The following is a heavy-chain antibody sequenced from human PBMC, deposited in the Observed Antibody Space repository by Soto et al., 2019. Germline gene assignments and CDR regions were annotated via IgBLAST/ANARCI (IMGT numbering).Heavy chain of an antibody. D-gene: IGHD2-15*01. V-gene: IGHV3-30*18. J-gene: IGHJ3*02. Sequence: SGGSLRLSCAASGFTFSSYGMHWVRQAPGKGLEWVAVISYDGSNKYYADSVKGRFTISRDNSKNTLYLQMNSLRAEDTAVYYCAKGLGDIVVVVAATSDAFDIWGQGTMVTVSS. CDR1: GFTFSSYG. CDR2: ISYDGSNK. CDR3: AKGLGDIVVVVAATSDAFDI.